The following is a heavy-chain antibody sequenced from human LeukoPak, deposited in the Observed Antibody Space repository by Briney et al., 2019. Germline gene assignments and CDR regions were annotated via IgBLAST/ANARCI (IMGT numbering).Heavy chain of an antibody. V-gene: IGHV4-59*01. CDR2: IYYSGST. Sequence: SETLSLTCTVSGGSISSYYWSWIRQPPGKGLEWIGYIYYSGSTNYNPPLKSRVTISVDTSKNQFSLKLSSVTAADTAVYYCARGVTTHDYWGQGTLVTVSS. CDR1: GGSISSYY. CDR3: ARGVTTHDY. D-gene: IGHD4-11*01. J-gene: IGHJ4*02.